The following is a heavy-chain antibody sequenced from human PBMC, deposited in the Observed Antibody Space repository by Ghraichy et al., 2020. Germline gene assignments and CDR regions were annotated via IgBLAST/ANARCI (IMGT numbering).Heavy chain of an antibody. CDR1: GYTFINYG. CDR2: ITTKSGNT. V-gene: IGHV1-18*01. CDR3: ARGINWFDP. J-gene: IGHJ5*02. Sequence: ASVKVSCKASGYTFINYGITWVRQAPGQGLEWMGWITTKSGNTQYGWKFQGRVTMTTDTSTSTAYMELRSLRSDDTAVYYCARGINWFDPWGLGTLVTVSS.